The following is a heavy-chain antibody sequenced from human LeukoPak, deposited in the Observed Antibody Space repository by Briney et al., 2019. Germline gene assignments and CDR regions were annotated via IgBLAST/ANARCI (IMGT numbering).Heavy chain of an antibody. CDR1: GGTFSSYA. CDR3: ARAYSSSWYGSSYYYYGMDV. D-gene: IGHD6-13*01. CDR2: IIPILGIA. V-gene: IGHV1-69*04. J-gene: IGHJ6*02. Sequence: SVKVSCKASGGTFSSYAISWVRQAPGQGLEWMGRIIPILGIANYAQKFQGRVTMTRNTSISTAYMELSSLRSEDTAVYYCARAYSSSWYGSSYYYYGMDVWGQGTTVTVSS.